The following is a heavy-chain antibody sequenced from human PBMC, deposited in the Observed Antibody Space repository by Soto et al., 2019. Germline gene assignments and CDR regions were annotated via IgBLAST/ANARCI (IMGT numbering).Heavy chain of an antibody. CDR1: GLTFNRYW. D-gene: IGHD2-15*01. J-gene: IGHJ5*02. CDR2: INTDGSNT. V-gene: IGHV3-74*01. Sequence: DVQLVETGGGVVPPGGSLRLSCAASGLTFNRYWMHWVRHAPGKGLVWVSHINTDGSNTNYADSVKGRFTISRDNAKSTLFLQMNSLRDEDTAVYYCAREFCSGGNCYTYYFYPWGQGIPVTVSS. CDR3: AREFCSGGNCYTYYFYP.